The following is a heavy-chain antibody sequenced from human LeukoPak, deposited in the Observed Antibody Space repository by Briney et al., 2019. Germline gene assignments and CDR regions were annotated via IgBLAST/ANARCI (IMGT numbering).Heavy chain of an antibody. CDR1: GYTFTGYY. Sequence: GASVKVSCKASGYTFTGYYMHWVRQAPGQGLEWMGWINPNSGGTNYAQKFQGRVTMTRDTSISTAYMELSRLRSDDTAVYYCARDLGAVLVTKVGFDYWGQGTLVTVSS. CDR2: INPNSGGT. J-gene: IGHJ4*02. V-gene: IGHV1-2*02. D-gene: IGHD4-23*01. CDR3: ARDLGAVLVTKVGFDY.